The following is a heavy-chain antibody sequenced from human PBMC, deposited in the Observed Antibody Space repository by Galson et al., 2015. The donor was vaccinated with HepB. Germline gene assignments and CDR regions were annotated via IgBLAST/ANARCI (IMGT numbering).Heavy chain of an antibody. CDR2: IRGSGGST. CDR3: ARVVSSSWYTNWFDP. Sequence: SLRFSCAASGFTFSSYATSWVRQAPGKGLEWVSAIRGSGGSTYYADSVKGRFTISRDNAKNSLYLQMNSLRAEDTAVYYCARVVSSSWYTNWFDPWGQGTLVTVSS. D-gene: IGHD6-13*01. J-gene: IGHJ5*02. V-gene: IGHV3-23*01. CDR1: GFTFSSYA.